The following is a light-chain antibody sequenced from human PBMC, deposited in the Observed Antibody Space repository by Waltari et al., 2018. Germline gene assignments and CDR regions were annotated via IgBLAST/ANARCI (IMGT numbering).Light chain of an antibody. J-gene: IGLJ1*01. Sequence: QSALTQPAPVSGSPGQSITISCTGTSSNIGTYNLVPWYQQLPGKAPKLMIYGGSRRPPGISNRFSGSRSGNTASLTISGLQADDEADYYCCAYVGNNNFVFGNGTKVTVL. CDR3: CAYVGNNNFV. CDR2: GGS. V-gene: IGLV2-23*01. CDR1: SSNIGTYNL.